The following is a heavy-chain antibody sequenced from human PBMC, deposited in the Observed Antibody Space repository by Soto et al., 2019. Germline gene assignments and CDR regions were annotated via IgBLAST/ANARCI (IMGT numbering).Heavy chain of an antibody. V-gene: IGHV4-59*01. CDR3: ARDLRGGWFDP. CDR2: IYYNGST. CDR1: GGSISSYD. Sequence: QVQLQESGPGLVKPSETLSFTCPVSGGSISSYDWSWLRQPPGKGLEWIGYIYYNGSTNYNPSFNSRVPISVATAMNQFTLKLTAVTAADTAVYYCARDLRGGWFDPWGQGALVTVSS. D-gene: IGHD3-10*01. J-gene: IGHJ5*02.